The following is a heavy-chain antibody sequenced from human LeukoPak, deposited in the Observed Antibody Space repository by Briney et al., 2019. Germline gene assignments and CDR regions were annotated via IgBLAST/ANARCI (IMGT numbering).Heavy chain of an antibody. J-gene: IGHJ4*02. Sequence: LPGGSLRLSCAASGFTFSTYWMSWVRQAPGKGLEWVANIKQDGSEKYYVDSVKGRFTISRDNAKNSLYLQMNSLRAEDTAVYYCARDPPAYCGGDCYSASDYWGQGTLVTVSS. V-gene: IGHV3-7*01. CDR2: IKQDGSEK. CDR3: ARDPPAYCGGDCYSASDY. D-gene: IGHD2-21*02. CDR1: GFTFSTYW.